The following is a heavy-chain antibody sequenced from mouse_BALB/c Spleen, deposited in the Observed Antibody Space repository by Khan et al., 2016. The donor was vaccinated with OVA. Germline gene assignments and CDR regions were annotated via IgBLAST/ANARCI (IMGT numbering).Heavy chain of an antibody. Sequence: EVKLEVSGPGLVKPSQSLSLTCTVTGYSVTSDYVWNWIRQFPGNKLEWMGYINSSGSTSYTPSLKSRISITRDTSKNQFFLQLSSVTTEDTATYYCARGRAYWGQGTLVTVSA. D-gene: IGHD3-3*01. CDR1: GYSVTSDYV. CDR2: INSSGST. CDR3: ARGRAY. V-gene: IGHV3-2*02. J-gene: IGHJ3*01.